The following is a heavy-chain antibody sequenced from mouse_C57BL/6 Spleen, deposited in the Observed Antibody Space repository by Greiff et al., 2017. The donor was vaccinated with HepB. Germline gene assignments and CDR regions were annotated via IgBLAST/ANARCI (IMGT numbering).Heavy chain of an antibody. J-gene: IGHJ2*01. V-gene: IGHV5-4*01. CDR2: ISDGGSYT. CDR3: ARDSLITTVPYFDY. Sequence: EVKLEESGGGLVKPGGSLKLSCAASGFTFSSYAMSWVRQTPEKRLEWVATISDGGSYTYYPDNVKGRFTIARDNAKNNLYLQMSHLTSEDTAMYYCARDSLITTVPYFDYWGQGTTLTVSS. D-gene: IGHD1-1*01. CDR1: GFTFSSYA.